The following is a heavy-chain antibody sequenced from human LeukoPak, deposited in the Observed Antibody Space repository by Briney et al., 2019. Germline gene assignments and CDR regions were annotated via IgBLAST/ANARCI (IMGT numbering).Heavy chain of an antibody. CDR2: INPSDAST. Sequence: GASVKVSCKASGYTFTSYSMNWVRQAPGQGPEWMGIINPSDASTTYAQKFQGRVTMTRDMSTSTAYMELSSLTSEDTAVYYCARGRPIWLGELLSPGYYMDVWGKGTTVTISS. CDR3: ARGRPIWLGELLSPGYYMDV. J-gene: IGHJ6*03. V-gene: IGHV1-46*01. D-gene: IGHD3-10*01. CDR1: GYTFTSYS.